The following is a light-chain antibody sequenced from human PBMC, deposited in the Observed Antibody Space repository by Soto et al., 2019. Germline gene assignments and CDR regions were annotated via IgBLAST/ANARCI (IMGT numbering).Light chain of an antibody. CDR1: SSNIGNNY. CDR3: GTWDSSLSAVV. V-gene: IGLV1-51*01. J-gene: IGLJ2*01. Sequence: QSVLTQPPSVSAAPGQKVTISCSGSSSNIGNNYVSWYQHLPGTAPKLLIYDHNKRPSGIPDRFSGSKSGTSATLGITGLQTGDEADYYCGTWDSSLSAVVFGGGTKVTVL. CDR2: DHN.